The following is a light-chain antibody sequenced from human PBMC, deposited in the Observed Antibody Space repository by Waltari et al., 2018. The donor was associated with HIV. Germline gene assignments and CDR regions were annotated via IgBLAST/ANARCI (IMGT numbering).Light chain of an antibody. CDR3: MQGSHWPRT. CDR1: QSLVYRDGNTY. V-gene: IGKV2-30*01. Sequence: DVVLTQSPLSLPVTLGQPASISCRSNQSLVYRDGNTYLNWFLQRPGQSPRRLIYKVSNRGSGVPERFSGSGSGTDFTLKISRVEAEDVGVYSCMQGSHWPRTFGQGTKVEIK. J-gene: IGKJ1*01. CDR2: KVS.